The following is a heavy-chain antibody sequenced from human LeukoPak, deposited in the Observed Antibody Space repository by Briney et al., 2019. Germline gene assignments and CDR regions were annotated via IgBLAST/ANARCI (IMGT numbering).Heavy chain of an antibody. D-gene: IGHD2-2*01. CDR2: IYTSGRT. CDR1: GGSISTGSYY. J-gene: IGHJ5*02. CDR3: ARGGYCSSCNWFDP. Sequence: SETLSLTCKVSGGSISTGSYYWSWIRQPAGKGLEWIGHIYTSGRTNYNPSLKSRVTISVDTTKNQFSLKLSSVTAADTAVYYCARGGYCSSCNWFDPWGQGTLVTVSS. V-gene: IGHV4-61*09.